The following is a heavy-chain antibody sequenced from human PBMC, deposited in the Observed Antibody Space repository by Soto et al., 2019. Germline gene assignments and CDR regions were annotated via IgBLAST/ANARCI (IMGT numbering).Heavy chain of an antibody. Sequence: PGGSLRLSCAASGFPFSSSSLHWVRQAPGKGLEWVGVLSFDGRQKYNADSMKGRVTISRHNSNNTLFLQVDSPRPDDTSVYYCAKTSSWYEASDIDFWGRGPLVTVYS. CDR2: LSFDGRQK. CDR3: AKTSSWYEASDIDF. V-gene: IGHV3-30*18. CDR1: GFPFSSSS. D-gene: IGHD6-19*01. J-gene: IGHJ4*02.